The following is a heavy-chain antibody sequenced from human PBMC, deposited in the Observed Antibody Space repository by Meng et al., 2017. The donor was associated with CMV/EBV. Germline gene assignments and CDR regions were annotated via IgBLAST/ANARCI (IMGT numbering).Heavy chain of an antibody. CDR2: INSDGSST. CDR1: GFTFSSYW. CDR3: ARDALYRGGDCYSDY. D-gene: IGHD2-21*01. Sequence: GESLKISCAASGFTFSSYWMHWVRQAPGKGLVWVSRINSDGSSTSYADSVKGRFTISRDNAKNTLYLQMNSLRAEDTAVYYCARDALYRGGDCYSDYWGQGTLVTVSS. V-gene: IGHV3-74*01. J-gene: IGHJ4*02.